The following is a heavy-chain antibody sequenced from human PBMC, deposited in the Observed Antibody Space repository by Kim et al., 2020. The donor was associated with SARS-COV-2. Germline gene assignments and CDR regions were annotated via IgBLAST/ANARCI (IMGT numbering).Heavy chain of an antibody. CDR3: SSATVGAYFDY. J-gene: IGHJ4*02. V-gene: IGHV3-53*01. CDR1: GSSVRSSY. CDR2: INDAGST. Sequence: GGSLRLSCAVSGSSVRSSYMTWVRQAPGKGLEWVSAINDAGSTYYADSVKGRFTISRDIPKDTLYLQMNSLRAEDTAVYYCSSATVGAYFDYWGQGSLVTVSS. D-gene: IGHD1-26*01.